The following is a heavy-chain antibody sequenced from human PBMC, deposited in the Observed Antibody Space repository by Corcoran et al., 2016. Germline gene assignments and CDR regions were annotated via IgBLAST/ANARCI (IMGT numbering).Heavy chain of an antibody. V-gene: IGHV3-73*02. Sequence: EVQLVESGGDLVQPGGSLKLSCAASGFTFSDSAIHWVRQASGKGLEWVGLIRSKVNNYATAYGASVRDRFTISRDDSKNTEYLQVNSLQTEDTAVYYCTRGIGGGGMDVWGQGTTVTVSS. CDR3: TRGIGGGGMDV. D-gene: IGHD3-16*01. CDR1: GFTFSDSA. CDR2: IRSKVNNYAT. J-gene: IGHJ6*02.